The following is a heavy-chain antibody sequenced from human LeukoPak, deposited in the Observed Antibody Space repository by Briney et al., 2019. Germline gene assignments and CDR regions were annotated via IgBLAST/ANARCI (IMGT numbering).Heavy chain of an antibody. Sequence: SVKVSCKASGGTFSSYAISWVRQAPGQGLEWMGGIIPIFGTANYAQKFQGRVTITADESTSTAYMELSSLRSEDTAVYYCARSLGYCSSTSCPTGYWGQGTLVTVSS. CDR3: ARSLGYCSSTSCPTGY. CDR1: GGTFSSYA. CDR2: IIPIFGTA. D-gene: IGHD2-2*01. V-gene: IGHV1-69*13. J-gene: IGHJ4*02.